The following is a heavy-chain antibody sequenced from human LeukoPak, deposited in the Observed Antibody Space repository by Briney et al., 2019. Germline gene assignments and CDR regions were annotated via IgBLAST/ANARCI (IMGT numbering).Heavy chain of an antibody. Sequence: GGSLRLSCAASGFDLSTYEMNWVRQAPGKGLEWIADITISGHTKNYADSVKGRFTISRDNARTSLYLQMNSLRVEDTGVYYCARGDPHADLWGQGTLITVSS. V-gene: IGHV3-48*03. CDR2: ITISGHTK. CDR3: ARGDPHADL. J-gene: IGHJ5*02. CDR1: GFDLSTYE.